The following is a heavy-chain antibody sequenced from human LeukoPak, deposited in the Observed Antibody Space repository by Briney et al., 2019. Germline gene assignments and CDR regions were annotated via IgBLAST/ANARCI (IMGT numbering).Heavy chain of an antibody. CDR2: ISAYNGNT. CDR1: GYTFTSYG. D-gene: IGHD6-19*01. Sequence: ASVKVSCKASGYTFTSYGISWVRQAPGQGLEWMGWISAYNGNTNYAQKLQGRVTMTRDTSTGTVSMELSSLRFEDTAVYYCARGPYSGDWHFDFWGQGTLVTVSS. V-gene: IGHV1-18*01. CDR3: ARGPYSGDWHFDF. J-gene: IGHJ4*02.